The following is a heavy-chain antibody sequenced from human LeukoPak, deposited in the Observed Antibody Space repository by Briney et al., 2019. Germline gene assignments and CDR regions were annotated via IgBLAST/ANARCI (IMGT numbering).Heavy chain of an antibody. CDR3: ARVNTYSSSWYPSPTLGYYYMDV. D-gene: IGHD6-13*01. V-gene: IGHV3-48*03. Sequence: GGSLRLSCAASGFTFSSYEMNWVRQAPGKGLEWVSYISSSGSTIYYADSVKGRFTISRDNAKNSLYLQMNSLRAEDTAVYYCARVNTYSSSWYPSPTLGYYYMDVWGKGTTATISS. CDR2: ISSSGSTI. J-gene: IGHJ6*03. CDR1: GFTFSSYE.